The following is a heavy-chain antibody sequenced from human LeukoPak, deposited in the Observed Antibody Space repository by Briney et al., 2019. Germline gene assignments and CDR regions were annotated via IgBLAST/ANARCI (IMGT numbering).Heavy chain of an antibody. CDR1: GYTFTSYA. D-gene: IGHD6-6*01. Sequence: ASVKVSCKASGYTFTSYAMNWVRQAPGQGLEWMGWISAYNGNTNYAQKLQGRVTMTTDTSTSTAYMELRSLRSDDTAVYYCAREQGVSSSWPFDYWGQGTLVTVSS. J-gene: IGHJ4*02. CDR2: ISAYNGNT. CDR3: AREQGVSSSWPFDY. V-gene: IGHV1-18*01.